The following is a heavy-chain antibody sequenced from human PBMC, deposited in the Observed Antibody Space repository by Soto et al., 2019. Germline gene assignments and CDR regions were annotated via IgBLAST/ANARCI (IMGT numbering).Heavy chain of an antibody. V-gene: IGHV3-9*01. J-gene: IGHJ6*02. Sequence: PGGSLRLSCAASGFTFDDYAMHWVRQAPGKGLEWVSGIRWNSGSIGYADSVKGRFTISRDNAKNSLYLQMNSLRAEDTALYYCAKGRAADYYGMDVWGQGTTVTVSS. CDR3: AKGRAADYYGMDV. CDR1: GFTFDDYA. CDR2: IRWNSGSI. D-gene: IGHD2-15*01.